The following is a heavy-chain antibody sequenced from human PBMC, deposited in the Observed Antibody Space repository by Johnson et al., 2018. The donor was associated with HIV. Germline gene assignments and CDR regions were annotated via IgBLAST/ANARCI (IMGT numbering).Heavy chain of an antibody. CDR3: ARDDIRDGKSCYI. CDR1: GFTFDDYG. J-gene: IGHJ3*02. Sequence: MLLVESGGGVVRPGGSLRLSCAASGFTFDDYGMSWVRQAPGKGLEWVSVIYSGGSTYYADSVKGRFTISRDNSKNTLYLQMNSLRAEDTAVYYCARDDIRDGKSCYIWGQGTIVTVSS. V-gene: IGHV3-66*01. CDR2: IYSGGST.